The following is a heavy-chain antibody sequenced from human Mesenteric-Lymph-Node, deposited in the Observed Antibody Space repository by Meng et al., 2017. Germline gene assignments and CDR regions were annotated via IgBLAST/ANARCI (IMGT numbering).Heavy chain of an antibody. CDR1: GFTVSSYY. Sequence: GESLKISCAASGFTVSSYYMSWVRQAPGKGLEWVSVIYSGGSTSYEDSVKGRFTLSRDNAKNTLYLQMNSLRAEDTAVYYCARDTSNNWNDGDAFDIWGQGTMVTVSS. D-gene: IGHD1-20*01. CDR3: ARDTSNNWNDGDAFDI. V-gene: IGHV3-66*01. CDR2: IYSGGST. J-gene: IGHJ3*02.